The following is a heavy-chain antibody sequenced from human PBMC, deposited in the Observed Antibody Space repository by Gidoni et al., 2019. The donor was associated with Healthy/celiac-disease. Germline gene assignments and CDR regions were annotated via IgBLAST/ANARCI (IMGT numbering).Heavy chain of an antibody. V-gene: IGHV1-46*01. CDR2: INPSGGST. CDR3: ARDPQDIVLVPAAPDLSFDY. D-gene: IGHD2-2*01. CDR1: GYTSTSYY. J-gene: IGHJ4*02. Sequence: QVQLVQSGAEVNKPGASVQVSCKASGYTSTSYYMPWVRQAPGQGLEWMGIINPSGGSTSYAQKFQGRVTMTRDTSTSTVYMELSSLRSEDTAVYYCARDPQDIVLVPAAPDLSFDYWGQGTLVTVSS.